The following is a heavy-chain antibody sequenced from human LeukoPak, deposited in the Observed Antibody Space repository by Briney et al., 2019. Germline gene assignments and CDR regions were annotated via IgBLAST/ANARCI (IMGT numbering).Heavy chain of an antibody. CDR1: GRSLSSYY. CDR3: ARGDYPFIAAAGSPGWAFDF. V-gene: IGHV4-59*01. Sequence: SESLSLTCTVSGRSLSSYYWSWIRQPQGKGLEWIGYIYNSGSTTNNPSLKRGVSRSVKTSRTQFSLKLSSVTAAAPAGYYAARGDYPFIAAAGSPGWAFDFWVQGTKVSVCS. J-gene: IGHJ3*01. CDR2: IYNSGST. D-gene: IGHD6-13*01.